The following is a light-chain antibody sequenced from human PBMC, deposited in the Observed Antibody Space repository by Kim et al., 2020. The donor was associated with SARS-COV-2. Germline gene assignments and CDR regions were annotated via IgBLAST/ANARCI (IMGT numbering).Light chain of an antibody. V-gene: IGKV6D-21*02. Sequence: VSPREKATLTCRASWSMGSCLHWDQMQPDHAPKPPLQYTSQSISGVPSRFSGSGSGTDFTLTINSLEAEDAAAYYCHQSHSLPYTFGQGTKLEI. CDR1: WSMGSC. CDR2: YTS. CDR3: HQSHSLPYT. J-gene: IGKJ2*01.